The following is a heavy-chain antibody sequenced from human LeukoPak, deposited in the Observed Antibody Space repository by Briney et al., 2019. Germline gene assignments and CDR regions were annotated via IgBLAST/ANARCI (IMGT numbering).Heavy chain of an antibody. CDR2: ISSSGSTI. Sequence: PGGSLRLSCAASGFTFSDYYMSWVRQAPGKGLEWVSYISSSGSTIYYADSVKGRFTISRDNAKNSLYLQMNSLRAEDTAVYYCAAQAAGQGDDAFDIWGQGTMVTVSS. V-gene: IGHV3-11*04. D-gene: IGHD6-13*01. J-gene: IGHJ3*02. CDR3: AAQAAGQGDDAFDI. CDR1: GFTFSDYY.